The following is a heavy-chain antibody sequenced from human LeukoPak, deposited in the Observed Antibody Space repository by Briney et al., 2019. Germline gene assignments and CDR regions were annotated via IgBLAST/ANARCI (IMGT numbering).Heavy chain of an antibody. Sequence: SVKVSCKASGGTFSSYAISWVRQAPGQGLEWMERIIPIFGTANYAQKFQGRVTITTDESTSTAYMELSSLRSEDTAVYYCARDRYYDSSGYFVFDYWGQGTLVTVSS. CDR2: IIPIFGTA. CDR3: ARDRYYDSSGYFVFDY. V-gene: IGHV1-69*05. D-gene: IGHD3-22*01. J-gene: IGHJ4*02. CDR1: GGTFSSYA.